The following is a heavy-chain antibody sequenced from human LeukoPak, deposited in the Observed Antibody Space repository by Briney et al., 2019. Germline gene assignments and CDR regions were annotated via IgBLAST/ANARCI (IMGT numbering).Heavy chain of an antibody. D-gene: IGHD3-10*01. CDR3: ARVGSGSIGEDY. CDR2: INHSGST. J-gene: IGHJ4*02. V-gene: IGHV4-34*01. CDR1: GFTFSSYS. Sequence: PGGSLRLSCAASGFTFSSYSMSWIRQPPGKGLEWIGEINHSGSTNYNPSLKSRVTISVDTSKNQFSLKLSSVTAADTAVYYCARVGSGSIGEDYWGQGTLVTVSS.